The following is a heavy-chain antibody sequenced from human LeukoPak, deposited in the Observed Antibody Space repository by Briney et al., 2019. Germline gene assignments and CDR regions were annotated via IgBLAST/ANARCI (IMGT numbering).Heavy chain of an antibody. J-gene: IGHJ2*01. CDR3: ARVEIITMMKVPNYWYFDL. V-gene: IGHV4-30-2*01. Sequence: SQTLSLTCTVSGGSISSGGYYWSWIRQPPGKGLEWIGYIYHSGSTYYNPSLKSRVTISVDRSKNQFSLKLSSVTAADTAVYYCARVEIITMMKVPNYWYFDLWGRGTLVTVSS. D-gene: IGHD3-22*01. CDR2: IYHSGST. CDR1: GGSISSGGYY.